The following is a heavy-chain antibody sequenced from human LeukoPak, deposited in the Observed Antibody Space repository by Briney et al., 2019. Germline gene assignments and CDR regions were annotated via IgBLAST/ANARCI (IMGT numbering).Heavy chain of an antibody. V-gene: IGHV4-30-4*07. CDR1: EGSINSRTYS. CDR2: IFYSGYT. CDR3: ATGVHGIAAAGDYHFDY. J-gene: IGHJ4*02. Sequence: SQTLSLTCAVTEGSINSRTYSWSWIRQRPGRGLEWIGDIFYSGYTSYNPSLKSRLAMSVDRSKNQFSLSLSSVTAADTAVYYCATGVHGIAAAGDYHFDYWGQGTLVTVSS. D-gene: IGHD6-13*01.